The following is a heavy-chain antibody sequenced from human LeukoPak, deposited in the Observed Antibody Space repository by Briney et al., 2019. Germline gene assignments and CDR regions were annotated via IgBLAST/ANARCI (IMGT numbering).Heavy chain of an antibody. V-gene: IGHV3-11*01. J-gene: IGHJ4*02. Sequence: PGGSLRLSCAASGFTFSDYYMSWIRQAPGKGLEWVSYISSSGSTIYYADSVKGRFTVSRDNAKNSLYLQMNSLRAEDTAVYYCARAGASKKRPFDYWGQGTLVTVSS. D-gene: IGHD3-10*01. CDR3: ARAGASKKRPFDY. CDR2: ISSSGSTI. CDR1: GFTFSDYY.